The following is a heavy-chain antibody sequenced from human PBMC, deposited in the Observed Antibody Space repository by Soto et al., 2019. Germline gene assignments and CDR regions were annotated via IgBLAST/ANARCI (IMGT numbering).Heavy chain of an antibody. D-gene: IGHD2-15*01. CDR3: ARNCSGVTSTSRDV. V-gene: IGHV3-30-3*01. J-gene: IGHJ6*03. Sequence: GGSLRLSCAASGFTFSSYAMHWVRQAPGKGLEWVAVISYDGSNKYYADSVKGRFTISRDNSKNTLYLQMNSLRAEDTAVYYCARNCSGVTSTSRDVWGKGTTVT. CDR2: ISYDGSNK. CDR1: GFTFSSYA.